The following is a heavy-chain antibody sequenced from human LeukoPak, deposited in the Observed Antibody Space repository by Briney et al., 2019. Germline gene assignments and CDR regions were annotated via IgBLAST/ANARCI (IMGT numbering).Heavy chain of an antibody. CDR3: AKDTGYYYESSNYWN. V-gene: IGHV3-9*01. CDR2: ISWNSGSI. Sequence: PGGSLRLSCAASGFTFSSYSMNWVRQAPGKGLEWVSGISWNSGSIGYADSVKGRSTISRDNAKNSLYLQMNSLRAEDTALYYCAKDTGYYYESSNYWNWGQGTLVTVSS. CDR1: GFTFSSYS. D-gene: IGHD3-22*01. J-gene: IGHJ4*02.